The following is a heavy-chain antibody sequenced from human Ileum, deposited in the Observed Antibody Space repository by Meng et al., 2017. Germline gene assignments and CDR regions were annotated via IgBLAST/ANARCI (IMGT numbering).Heavy chain of an antibody. J-gene: IGHJ4*02. CDR2: ITYGGTT. CDR3: ANWGGLGH. V-gene: IGHV3-23*01. D-gene: IGHD3-16*01. CDR1: GFTFSSHG. Sequence: EAQLLESGGGLVQPGGSLRLSCVASGFTFSSHGMNWARQDPGKGLEWVSGITYGGTTFYADSAKGRFTISRDNSKNTVFLQMNSLRADDTAVYYCANWGGLGHWGQGVLVTVSS.